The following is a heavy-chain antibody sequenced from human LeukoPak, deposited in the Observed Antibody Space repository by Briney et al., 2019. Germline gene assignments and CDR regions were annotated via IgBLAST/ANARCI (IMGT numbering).Heavy chain of an antibody. CDR3: ATPNYYDRSGYWVY. V-gene: IGHV1-24*01. Sequence: ASMNASSMVSAYTLTELSMHWVRQAPVKGIEWMGGFDPEDGETIYAQEFQGTVTMTEDTATGTAYMELSSLRSEDTAVYYCATPNYYDRSGYWVYWGQGTLVTVSS. J-gene: IGHJ4*02. CDR1: AYTLTELS. D-gene: IGHD3-22*01. CDR2: FDPEDGET.